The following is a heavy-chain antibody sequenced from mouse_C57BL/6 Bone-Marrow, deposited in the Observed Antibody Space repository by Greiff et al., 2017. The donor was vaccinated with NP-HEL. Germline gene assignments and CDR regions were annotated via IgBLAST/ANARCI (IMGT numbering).Heavy chain of an antibody. CDR3: ARYDGYSYFDY. Sequence: QVQLQQPGAELVKPGASVKMSCKASGYTFTSYWMHWVKQRPGQGLEWIGNINPSNGGTNYNEKFKSKATLTVDKSSSTAYMQLSSLTSEDSAVYYCARYDGYSYFDYWGQGTTLTVSS. CDR1: GYTFTSYW. V-gene: IGHV1-53*01. CDR2: INPSNGGT. D-gene: IGHD2-3*01. J-gene: IGHJ2*01.